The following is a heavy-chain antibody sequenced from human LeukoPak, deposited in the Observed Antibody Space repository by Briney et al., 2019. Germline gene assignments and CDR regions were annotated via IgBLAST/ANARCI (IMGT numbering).Heavy chain of an antibody. V-gene: IGHV3-23*01. D-gene: IGHD1-26*01. J-gene: IGHJ4*02. CDR1: GFTFSSYA. CDR2: IYASGENT. Sequence: GGSLRLSCAASGFTFSSYAMTWVRQAPGKGPEWVSGIYASGENTYYADSVKGRFTISRDNSKNTLYLQMNSLRGEDTAVYYCVRGLRELPYWGQGTLVTVSS. CDR3: VRGLRELPY.